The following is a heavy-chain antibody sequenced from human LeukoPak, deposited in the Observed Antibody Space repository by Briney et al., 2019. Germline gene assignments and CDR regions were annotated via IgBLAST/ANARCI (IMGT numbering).Heavy chain of an antibody. V-gene: IGHV3-48*01. D-gene: IGHD4/OR15-4a*01. J-gene: IGHJ3*02. CDR1: GFSLSSYA. Sequence: GGSLRLSCAASGFSLSSYAMNWVRQAPGKGLEWVSYIGSSSTSARYYADSVKGRFTVSRDNAKNSLYLQMNGLRTEDTAVYFCARVFRASNDAFDMWGQGTMVTVSS. CDR2: IGSSSTSAR. CDR3: ARVFRASNDAFDM.